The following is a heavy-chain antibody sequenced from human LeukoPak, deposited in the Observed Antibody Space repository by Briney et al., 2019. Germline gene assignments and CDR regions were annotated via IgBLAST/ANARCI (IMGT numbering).Heavy chain of an antibody. J-gene: IGHJ4*02. V-gene: IGHV3-66*01. CDR1: GFTFRSYG. D-gene: IGHD5-12*01. CDR3: ARKWLREYFDY. Sequence: GGSLRLSCAGSGFTFRSYGMSWVRQAPGKGLEWVSVIYSGGSTYYADSVKGRFTISRDNSKNTLYLQMNSLRAEDTAVYYCARKWLREYFDYWGQGTLVTVSS. CDR2: IYSGGST.